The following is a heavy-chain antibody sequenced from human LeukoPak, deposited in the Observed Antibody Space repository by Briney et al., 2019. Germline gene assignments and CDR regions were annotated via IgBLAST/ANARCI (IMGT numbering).Heavy chain of an antibody. J-gene: IGHJ4*02. CDR2: IYYSGST. Sequence: PSETLSLTCTVSGGSISSYYWSWIRQPPGKGLEWIGYIYYSGSTNYNPSLKSRVTISVDTSKNQFSPKLSSVTAADTAVYYCAREVEGAPHFDYWGQGTLVTVSS. CDR3: AREVEGAPHFDY. CDR1: GGSISSYY. V-gene: IGHV4-59*01. D-gene: IGHD1-26*01.